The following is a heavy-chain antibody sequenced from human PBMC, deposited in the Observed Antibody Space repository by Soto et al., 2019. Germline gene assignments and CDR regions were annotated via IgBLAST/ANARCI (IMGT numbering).Heavy chain of an antibody. V-gene: IGHV4-39*01. J-gene: IGHJ5*02. Sequence: WETLSLTCTVSGCSFSSRSYYWGWIRQPPGKGLEWIGSIYYSGSAYYSPSLKSRVTMSVDTSKNQLSLKLSSVTAADTAVYYCARLHCNSPNCVPLDPWGQGTLVTVSS. D-gene: IGHD2-2*01. CDR3: ARLHCNSPNCVPLDP. CDR1: GCSFSSRSYY. CDR2: IYYSGSA.